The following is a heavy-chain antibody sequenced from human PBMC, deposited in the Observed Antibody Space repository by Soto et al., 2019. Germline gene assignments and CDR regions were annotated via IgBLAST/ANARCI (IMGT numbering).Heavy chain of an antibody. CDR3: AKGPSAFDI. V-gene: IGHV3-23*01. Sequence: EVQLLESGGGLVQPGGSLRLSCLASGFTFNANAMSWVRQAPGKGLEWVSAITNTGGSTFYADSVQGRFTVSRDNSKDTLYLEMNNLRAEDTALYYCAKGPSAFDIWGQGTMVTVS. CDR1: GFTFNANA. J-gene: IGHJ3*02. CDR2: ITNTGGST.